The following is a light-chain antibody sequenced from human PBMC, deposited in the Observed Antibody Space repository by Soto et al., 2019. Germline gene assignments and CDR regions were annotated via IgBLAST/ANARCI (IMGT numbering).Light chain of an antibody. J-gene: IGKJ1*01. V-gene: IGKV4-1*01. CDR2: WAS. CDR3: QQYYSTPRT. CDR1: QSVLYSSNNKNY. Sequence: DIVMTQSPDSLAVSLGERATINCKSSQSVLYSSNNKNYLAWYQQKPGQPPKLLIYWASTRESGVPYRFSGSGSGTDFTLSISSPQAEDVAVYYCQQYYSTPRTFGQGTKVEIK.